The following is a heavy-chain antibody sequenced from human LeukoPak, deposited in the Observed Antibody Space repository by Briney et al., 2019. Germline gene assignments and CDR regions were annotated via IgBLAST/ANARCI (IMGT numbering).Heavy chain of an antibody. Sequence: SETLSLTCAVSGYSISSGYYWGWIRQPPGKGLEWIGSIYHSGSTYYNPSLKSRVTISVDTSKNQFSLKLSSVTAADTAVYYCARDNGGYSGSYYDPRDNWFDPWGQGTLVTVSS. CDR2: IYHSGST. CDR1: GYSISSGYY. V-gene: IGHV4-38-2*02. CDR3: ARDNGGYSGSYYDPRDNWFDP. J-gene: IGHJ5*02. D-gene: IGHD1-26*01.